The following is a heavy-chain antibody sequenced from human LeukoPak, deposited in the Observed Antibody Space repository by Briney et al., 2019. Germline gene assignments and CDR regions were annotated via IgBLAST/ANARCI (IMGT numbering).Heavy chain of an antibody. CDR3: TVDCSSTSCYFVTDYYYMDV. Sequence: GGSLRLSCAASGFTFSGSAMHWVRQASGKGLEWVGRIRSKANSYATAYAASVKGRFTISRDDSKNTAYLQMNSLKTEDTAVYYCTVDCSSTSCYFVTDYYYMDVWGKGTTVTVSS. J-gene: IGHJ6*03. CDR2: IRSKANSYAT. V-gene: IGHV3-73*01. D-gene: IGHD2-2*01. CDR1: GFTFSGSA.